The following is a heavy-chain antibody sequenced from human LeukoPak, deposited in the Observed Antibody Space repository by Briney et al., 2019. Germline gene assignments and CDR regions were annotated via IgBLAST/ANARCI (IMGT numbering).Heavy chain of an antibody. CDR1: AFTFGSFD. J-gene: IGHJ4*02. Sequence: GGSLRLSCAASAFTFGSFDMSWVRQAPGKGLEWASAISDTGGSTFYADSVKGRFTISRDNSKNTLYLQMNSLRAEDTAIYYCAKGRIQSYMAPEYWGQGTLVTVSS. CDR2: ISDTGGST. D-gene: IGHD4-11*01. V-gene: IGHV3-23*01. CDR3: AKGRIQSYMAPEY.